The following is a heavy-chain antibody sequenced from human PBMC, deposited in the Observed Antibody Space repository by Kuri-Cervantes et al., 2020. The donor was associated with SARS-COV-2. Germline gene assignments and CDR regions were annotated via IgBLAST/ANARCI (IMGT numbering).Heavy chain of an antibody. CDR1: GGSISSSY. Sequence: GSLRLYCTVSGGSISSSYWSWIRQPPGKGLEWIGYIYYSGSTNYNPSLKSRVTISVDTSKTQFSLKLSSVTAADTAVYYCATTVVTPGFDYWGQGTLVTVSS. V-gene: IGHV4-59*01. CDR3: ATTVVTPGFDY. CDR2: IYYSGST. J-gene: IGHJ4*02. D-gene: IGHD4-23*01.